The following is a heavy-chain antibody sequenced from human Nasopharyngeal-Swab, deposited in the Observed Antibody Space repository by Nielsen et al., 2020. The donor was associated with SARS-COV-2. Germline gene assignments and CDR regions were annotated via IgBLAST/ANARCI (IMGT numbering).Heavy chain of an antibody. CDR2: INTKSGGT. CDR1: GYSFAGYY. J-gene: IGHJ4*02. D-gene: IGHD3-10*01. CDR3: ARDVSPAYGSGTYHDY. V-gene: IGHV1-2*06. Sequence: ASVKVSCKASGYSFAGYYMHWVRQAPGQGLEWMGRINTKSGGTDYAQKLQGRVTMTRDTSISKAYMELSSLISDDTAVYYCARDVSPAYGSGTYHDYWGQGTLVTVSS.